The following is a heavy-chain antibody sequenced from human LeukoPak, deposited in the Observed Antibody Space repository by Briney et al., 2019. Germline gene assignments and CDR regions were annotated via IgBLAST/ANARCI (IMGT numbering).Heavy chain of an antibody. CDR3: AKGRQQWWTFDALDI. J-gene: IGHJ3*02. Sequence: GGSLRLSCAASRFTFSTYGMHWVRQAAGKGVEWMALISYDGNKKYYADSVKGRFTISRDNSESTLFLQMNSLRPEDTAVYYCAKGRQQWWTFDALDIWGQGTVVTVSS. D-gene: IGHD5-18*01. CDR2: ISYDGNKK. CDR1: RFTFSTYG. V-gene: IGHV3-30*18.